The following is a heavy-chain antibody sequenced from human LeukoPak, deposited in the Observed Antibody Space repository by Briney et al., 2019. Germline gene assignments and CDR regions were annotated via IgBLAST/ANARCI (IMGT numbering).Heavy chain of an antibody. D-gene: IGHD6-6*01. CDR1: GGSISSYY. J-gene: IGHJ6*03. CDR3: ARDVRMGIATRRHDYYYMDV. V-gene: IGHV4-59*01. CDR2: IYYSGST. Sequence: PSETLSLTCAVSGGSISSYYWRWVRQPPGKGLEWIGYIYYSGSTNYNPSLMSRVTISVDTSKNQYSVKMSSVTAADTAVYYCARDVRMGIATRRHDYYYMDVWGKGTTVTVSS.